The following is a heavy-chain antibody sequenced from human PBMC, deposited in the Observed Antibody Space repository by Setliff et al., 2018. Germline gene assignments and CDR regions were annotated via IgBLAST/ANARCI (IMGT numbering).Heavy chain of an antibody. Sequence: SETLSLTCTVSGGSISNSTFYWGWIRQPPGKGLEWIGSINYYGSIFDDGTTYSTYYNPSLKSRATISIDTSKSQFSLKLGSMTAADTALYYCARNPDFLQYSFDLWGRGTLVTVSS. J-gene: IGHJ2*01. CDR3: ARNPDFLQYSFDL. CDR1: GGSISNSTFY. CDR2: INYYGSIFDDGTTYST. D-gene: IGHD5-12*01. V-gene: IGHV4-39*07.